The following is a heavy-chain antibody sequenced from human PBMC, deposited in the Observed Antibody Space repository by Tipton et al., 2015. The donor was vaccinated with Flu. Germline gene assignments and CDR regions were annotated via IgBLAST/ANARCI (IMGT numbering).Heavy chain of an antibody. CDR2: ISSSTSYI. V-gene: IGHV3-21*01. CDR3: VRQIAGSDSY. J-gene: IGHJ4*02. Sequence: GSLRLSCAASGFTFSSNDMHWVRQAPGKGLEWVSSISSSTSYIYYADSVKGRFTISRDNAKNSLYLQMNSLRVEDTAIYYCVRQIAGSDSYWGQGTLVTVSS. D-gene: IGHD2-21*02. CDR1: GFTFSSND.